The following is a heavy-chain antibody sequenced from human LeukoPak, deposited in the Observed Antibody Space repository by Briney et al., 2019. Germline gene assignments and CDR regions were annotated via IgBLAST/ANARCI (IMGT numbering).Heavy chain of an antibody. CDR2: ISAYNGNT. CDR3: ARADTFSVTRSFDY. D-gene: IGHD2-2*02. Sequence: ASVKVSCKASGYTFTSYGISWVRQAPGQGLEWMGWISAYNGNTNYAQKLQGRVTITTDTSTSTVYMELRSLRSDDTAVYYCARADTFSVTRSFDYWGQGTLVTVSS. CDR1: GYTFTSYG. J-gene: IGHJ4*02. V-gene: IGHV1-18*01.